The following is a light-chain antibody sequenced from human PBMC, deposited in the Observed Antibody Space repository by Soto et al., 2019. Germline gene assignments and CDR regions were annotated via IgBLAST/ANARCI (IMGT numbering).Light chain of an antibody. CDR1: QSINNNY. J-gene: IGKJ2*01. CDR2: GSS. V-gene: IGKV3-20*01. CDR3: HQYGSSPPYT. Sequence: EVVLTQSPGTLSLSPGERATLSCRASQSINNNYLAWYQQRPGQAPRLLIYGSSDRATGIPDRFSGSGSGTDFTLTISGLEAEDFAVYYCHQYGSSPPYTFGQGTKLEI.